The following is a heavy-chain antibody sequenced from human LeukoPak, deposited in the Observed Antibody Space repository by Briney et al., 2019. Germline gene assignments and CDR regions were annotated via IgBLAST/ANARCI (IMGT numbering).Heavy chain of an antibody. CDR3: ARGDYDSSGYYFGPQLDY. CDR1: GFTFSSYA. V-gene: IGHV3-23*01. CDR2: ISGSGGST. J-gene: IGHJ4*02. Sequence: GGSLRLSCAASGFTFSSYAMSWVRQAPGKGLEWVSAISGSGGSTYYADSVKGRFTISRDNSKNTPYLQMNSLRAEDTAVYYCARGDYDSSGYYFGPQLDYWGQGTLVTVSS. D-gene: IGHD3-22*01.